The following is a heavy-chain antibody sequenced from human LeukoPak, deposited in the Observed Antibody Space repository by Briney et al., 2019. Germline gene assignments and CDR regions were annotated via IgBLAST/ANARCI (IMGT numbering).Heavy chain of an antibody. CDR2: INPKQGGT. V-gene: IGHV1-2*02. CDR1: GYTLLDYH. J-gene: IGHJ5*02. D-gene: IGHD2-21*02. CDR3: ATKKTPLYCGGDCYSGLGWFDP. Sequence: ASVKVSCKASGYTLLDYHIHWVRQAPGQGLEWIGWINPKQGGTRLAQRLQGRVTMTRDTSTGTVYMELSSLRSDDTAVDYCATKKTPLYCGGDCYSGLGWFDPWGQGTLITVSS.